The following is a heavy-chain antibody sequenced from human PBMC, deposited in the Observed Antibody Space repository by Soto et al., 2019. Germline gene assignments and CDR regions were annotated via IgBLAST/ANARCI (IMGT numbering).Heavy chain of an antibody. CDR1: GYSFTGYY. D-gene: IGHD3-16*02. CDR2: INPNSGGT. J-gene: IGHJ4*02. CDR3: ARVLGYDYVWGSYRLDS. V-gene: IGHV1-2*02. Sequence: ASVKVSCKASGYSFTGYYMHWVRQAPGQGLEWMGWINPNSGGTNYAQKFQGRVTMTRDTSTSTAYMELSRLRSDDTAVYYCARVLGYDYVWGSYRLDSWGQGTLVTVS.